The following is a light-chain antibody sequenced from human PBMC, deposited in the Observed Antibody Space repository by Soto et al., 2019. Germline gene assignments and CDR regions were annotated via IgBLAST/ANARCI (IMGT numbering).Light chain of an antibody. CDR3: PQYGSLDT. J-gene: IGKJ1*01. V-gene: IGKV3-20*01. CDR1: QSVSNNY. Sequence: EIVSTQSPGTLSLSPGERATLSCRASQSVSNNYLAWYQQKPGQAPRLLIYGASNRATCIPDRFSGSGSETDFTLTISRLAPEDFAVYYCPQYGSLDTFGQGTKVDI. CDR2: GAS.